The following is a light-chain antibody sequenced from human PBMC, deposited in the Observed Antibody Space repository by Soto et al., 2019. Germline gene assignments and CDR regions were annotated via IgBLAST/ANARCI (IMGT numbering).Light chain of an antibody. Sequence: DIQMTQSPSTLSASVGDRVVITCRASQSITTWLAWYQQKPGKAPKLLIYDASSLESGVPSRFSGSGPGTEFTLTISSLQPDDFATYYCQQYNDYWTFGQGTKVDIK. V-gene: IGKV1-5*01. CDR1: QSITTW. CDR3: QQYNDYWT. J-gene: IGKJ1*01. CDR2: DAS.